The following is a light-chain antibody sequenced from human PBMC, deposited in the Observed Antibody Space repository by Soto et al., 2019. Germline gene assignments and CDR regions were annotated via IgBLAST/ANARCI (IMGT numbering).Light chain of an antibody. CDR1: QSVSSSY. J-gene: IGKJ2*01. Sequence: EIVLTQSPGTLSLSPGERATLSCRASQSVSSSYLAWYQQKPGQAPRLLIYGASSRATGIPDRFSGSGSGTDFTLTISRLEPEDFAVYYCQQYGSSPFGRPKYTFGQGTKLEIK. V-gene: IGKV3-20*01. CDR2: GAS. CDR3: QQYGSSPFGRPKYT.